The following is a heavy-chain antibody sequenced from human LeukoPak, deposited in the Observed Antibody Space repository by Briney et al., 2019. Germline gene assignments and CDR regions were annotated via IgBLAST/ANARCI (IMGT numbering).Heavy chain of an antibody. CDR2: FDPEDGET. V-gene: IGHV1-24*01. CDR1: GYTLTELS. CDR3: ATDLGNYYGSGSYRAFDI. D-gene: IGHD3-10*01. Sequence: ASVNVSCKVSGYTLTELSMHWVRQAPGKGLEWMGGFDPEDGETIYAQKFQGRVTMTEDTSTDTAYMELSSLRSEDTAVYYCATDLGNYYGSGSYRAFDIWGQGTMVTVSS. J-gene: IGHJ3*02.